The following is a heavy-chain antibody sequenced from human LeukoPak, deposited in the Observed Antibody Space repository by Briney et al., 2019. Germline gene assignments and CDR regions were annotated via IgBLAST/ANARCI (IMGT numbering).Heavy chain of an antibody. CDR2: ISAYNGNT. V-gene: IGHV1-18*01. CDR1: GYTFTSYG. J-gene: IGHJ6*02. Sequence: ASVKVSCTASGYTFTSYGISWVRQAPGQGLEWMGWISAYNGNTNYAQKLQGRVTMTTDTSTSTAYMELRSLRSDDTAVYYCARELRRDYDFWSGSLEDYYYGMDVWGQGTTVTVSS. CDR3: ARELRRDYDFWSGSLEDYYYGMDV. D-gene: IGHD3-3*01.